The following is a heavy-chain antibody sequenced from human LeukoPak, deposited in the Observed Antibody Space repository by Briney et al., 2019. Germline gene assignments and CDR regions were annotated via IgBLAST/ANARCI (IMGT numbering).Heavy chain of an antibody. J-gene: IGHJ4*02. Sequence: ASVKVSCKASGGTFSSYAISWVRQAPGQGLEWMGGIIPIFGTANYAQKFQGRVTITADESTSTAYMELSSLRSEDTAVYYCARVQYSSGWGNIDYWGQGTLVTVSS. CDR2: IIPIFGTA. CDR3: ARVQYSSGWGNIDY. V-gene: IGHV1-69*13. D-gene: IGHD6-19*01. CDR1: GGTFSSYA.